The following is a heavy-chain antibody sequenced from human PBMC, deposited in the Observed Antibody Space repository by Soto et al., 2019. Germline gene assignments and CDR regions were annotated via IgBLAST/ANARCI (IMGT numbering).Heavy chain of an antibody. D-gene: IGHD6-19*01. Sequence: QVQLVQSGAEVKKPGASVKVSCKASGYAFTSYGFRWVRQAPGQGLQWMGWISAYNGNTIYAQKLQGRVTMTTDTSTSTADMELRSLTSDDTAVYYCARERGRKDGGWLPDDYWGQGTLVTVSS. CDR3: ARERGRKDGGWLPDDY. CDR2: ISAYNGNT. V-gene: IGHV1-18*01. J-gene: IGHJ4*02. CDR1: GYAFTSYG.